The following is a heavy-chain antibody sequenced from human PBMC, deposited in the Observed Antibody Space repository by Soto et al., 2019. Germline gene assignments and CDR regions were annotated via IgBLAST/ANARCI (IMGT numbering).Heavy chain of an antibody. D-gene: IGHD3-10*01. V-gene: IGHV3-33*01. J-gene: IGHJ6*02. CDR1: GFTFSSYG. Sequence: HPGGSLRLSCAASGFTFSSYGMHWVRQAPGKGLEWVAVIWYDGSNKYYADSVKGRFTISRDNSKNTLYLQMNSLRAEDTAVYYCARDRLDYYGSGSYTGYYGMDVWGQGTTVTVSS. CDR3: ARDRLDYYGSGSYTGYYGMDV. CDR2: IWYDGSNK.